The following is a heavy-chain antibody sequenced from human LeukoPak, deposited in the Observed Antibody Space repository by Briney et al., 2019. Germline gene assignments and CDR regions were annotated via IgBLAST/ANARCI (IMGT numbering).Heavy chain of an antibody. CDR1: GGSVSSYY. D-gene: IGHD6-13*01. V-gene: IGHV4-59*02. CDR3: ARVLSSAAAGAFDI. J-gene: IGHJ3*02. CDR2: IYYSGST. Sequence: SETLSLTCNVSGGSVSSYYWSWIRQPPGKGLEWIGYIYYSGSTSYNPSLKSRVTISVDTSKNQFSLKLSSVTAADTAVYYCARVLSSAAAGAFDIWGQGTMVTVSS.